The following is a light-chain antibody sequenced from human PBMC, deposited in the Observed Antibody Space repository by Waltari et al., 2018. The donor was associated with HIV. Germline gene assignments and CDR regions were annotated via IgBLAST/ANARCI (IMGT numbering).Light chain of an antibody. J-gene: IGLJ1*01. V-gene: IGLV2-8*01. CDR2: EVS. CDR3: SSYAGSNIYV. Sequence: QSMLTQPPSASGTPGQRVNISCSGSTSNIGTNHVYWYQQLPGTAPKLMIYEVSKRPSGVPDRFSGSKSGNTASLTVSGLQAEDEADYYCSSYAGSNIYVFGTGTKVTVL. CDR1: TSNIGTNH.